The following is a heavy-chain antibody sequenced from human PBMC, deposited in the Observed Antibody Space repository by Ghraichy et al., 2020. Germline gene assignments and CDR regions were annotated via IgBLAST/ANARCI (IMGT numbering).Heavy chain of an antibody. CDR3: AVLSSSWYSDFDY. D-gene: IGHD6-13*01. J-gene: IGHJ4*02. CDR2: INHSGST. Sequence: SETLSLTCAVYGGSFSGYYWSWIRQPPGKGLEWIGEINHSGSTNYNPSLKSRVTISVDTSKNQFSLKLSSVTAADTAVYYCAVLSSSWYSDFDYWGQGTLVTVSS. V-gene: IGHV4-34*01. CDR1: GGSFSGYY.